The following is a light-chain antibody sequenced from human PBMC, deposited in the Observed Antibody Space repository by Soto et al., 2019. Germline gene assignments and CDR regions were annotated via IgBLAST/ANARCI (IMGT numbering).Light chain of an antibody. Sequence: QSVLTQPASVSGSPAQSITISCTGTSSDVGGYSYISWYQHNPGRAPKLMIYDVSNRPSGVSDRFSGSKSGNTASLTISRLQAEDEADYYCSSYTTSSTYVFGSGTKVTVL. CDR1: SSDVGGYSY. J-gene: IGLJ1*01. CDR2: DVS. V-gene: IGLV2-14*03. CDR3: SSYTTSSTYV.